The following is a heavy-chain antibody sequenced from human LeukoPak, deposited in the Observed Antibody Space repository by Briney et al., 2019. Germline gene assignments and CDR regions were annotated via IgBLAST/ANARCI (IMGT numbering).Heavy chain of an antibody. V-gene: IGHV3-23*01. D-gene: IGHD2-2*01. CDR1: GFTFSSYA. CDR2: ISNSGRK. Sequence: GGSLRLSCAASGFTFSSYAISWVRRAPGKGLEWVSAISNSGRKYYADSVKGRFTISRDNSKNTLHLQMNSLRAEDTAVYYCAKDRGYCSSTSYYEPFDYWGQGTLVTVSS. J-gene: IGHJ4*02. CDR3: AKDRGYCSSTSYYEPFDY.